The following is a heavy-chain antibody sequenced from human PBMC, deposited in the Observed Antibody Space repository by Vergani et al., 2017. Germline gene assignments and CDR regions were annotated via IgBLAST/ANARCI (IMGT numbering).Heavy chain of an antibody. D-gene: IGHD3-9*01. J-gene: IGHJ4*02. Sequence: QLHLQESGPGLVKPSETLSLTCTVSGGSITSSSYYWGWIRQPPGKGLEWIGNIYHSGGAYYNPSLKGRVTISVDTSKNQFSLEVTSVTAADTAIYFCARTESFILRYFYWALWGQGTLVTVSS. CDR2: IYHSGGA. CDR1: GGSITSSSYY. CDR3: ARTESFILRYFYWAL. V-gene: IGHV4-39*01.